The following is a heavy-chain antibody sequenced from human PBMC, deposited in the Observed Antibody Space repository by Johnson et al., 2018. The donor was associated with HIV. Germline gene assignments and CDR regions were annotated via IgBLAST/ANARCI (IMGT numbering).Heavy chain of an antibody. CDR1: GFTFDDYG. Sequence: VQLVESGGGVVRPGGSLRLSCAASGFTFDDYGMTLVRQAPGKGLEWVSGIDWNGGSSGYADSVKGRFSISRDNGKNSLYLQMNSLRAEDTAVYYCANGGYSYGYDAFDIWGQGTMVTVSS. CDR3: ANGGYSYGYDAFDI. D-gene: IGHD5-18*01. V-gene: IGHV3-20*04. CDR2: IDWNGGSS. J-gene: IGHJ3*02.